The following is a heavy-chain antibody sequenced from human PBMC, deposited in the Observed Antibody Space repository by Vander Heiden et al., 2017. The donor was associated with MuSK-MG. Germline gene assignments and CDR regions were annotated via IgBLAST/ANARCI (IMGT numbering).Heavy chain of an antibody. CDR2: IWYDGSNK. CDR3: AREFAAAGTKGGFDY. D-gene: IGHD6-13*01. J-gene: IGHJ4*02. CDR1: GFTSRGYG. Sequence: VQLVESGGGVVQPGRSLRLPCAASGFTSRGYGMHWVRQAPGKGLEWVAVIWYDGSNKYYADSVKGRFTISRDNSKNTLYLQMNSLRAEDTAVYYCAREFAAAGTKGGFDYWGQGTLVTVSS. V-gene: IGHV3-33*01.